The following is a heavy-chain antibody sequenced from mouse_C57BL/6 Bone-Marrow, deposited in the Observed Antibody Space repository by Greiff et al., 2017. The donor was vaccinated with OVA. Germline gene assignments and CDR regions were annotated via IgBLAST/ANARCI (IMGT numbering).Heavy chain of an antibody. CDR1: GYTFTDYE. J-gene: IGHJ2*01. Sequence: QVQLQQSGAELVRPGASVTLSCKASGYTFTDYEMHWVKQTPVHGLEWIGAIDPETGGTAYNQKFKGKAILTADKSSSTAYMELRSLTSEDSAVYYCTRRLPSSFDYWGQGTTLTVSS. V-gene: IGHV1-15*01. CDR3: TRRLPSSFDY. D-gene: IGHD2-10*02. CDR2: IDPETGGT.